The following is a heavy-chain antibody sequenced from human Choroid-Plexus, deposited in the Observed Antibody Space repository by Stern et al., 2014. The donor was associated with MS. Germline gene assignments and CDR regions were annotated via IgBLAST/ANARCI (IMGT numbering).Heavy chain of an antibody. V-gene: IGHV3-30*18. J-gene: IGHJ4*02. CDR1: GFTFSNFG. CDR2: ISYDGSDK. D-gene: IGHD2-15*01. CDR3: AKDRQWSTYFFDY. Sequence: VQLVQSGGGVAQPGRPLILSCAASGFTFSNFGMHWVRQAPGKGLEWVALISYDGSDKNYAESVKGRFTIFRDKSQNTLYMHMNSLRAGDTAGYYCAKDRQWSTYFFDYWGQGSLVTVSS.